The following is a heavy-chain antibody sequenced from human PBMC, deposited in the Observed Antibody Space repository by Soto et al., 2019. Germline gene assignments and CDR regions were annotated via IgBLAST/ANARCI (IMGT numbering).Heavy chain of an antibody. CDR2: IIPIFGTA. CDR1: GGTFSSYA. V-gene: IGHV1-69*13. Sequence: GASVKVSCKASGGTFSSYAISWVRQAPGQGLEWMGGIIPIFGTANYAQKFQGRVTITADESTSTAYMELRSLRSEDTAVYYCAGVGHVVPAALAFVIWGQGTRVTVSS. CDR3: AGVGHVVPAALAFVI. J-gene: IGHJ3*02. D-gene: IGHD2-2*01.